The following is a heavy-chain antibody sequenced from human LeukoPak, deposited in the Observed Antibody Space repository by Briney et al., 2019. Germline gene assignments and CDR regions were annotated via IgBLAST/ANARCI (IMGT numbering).Heavy chain of an antibody. CDR1: GFPFNRYW. J-gene: IGHJ4*02. D-gene: IGHD6-19*01. Sequence: AGGSLRLSCAASGFPFNRYWMHWVRQAPGKGLVWVSRINSDGSSTNYADSVKGRFTISRDNAKNTLYLQMNSLRAEDTAVYYCARGGYSAWYVDYWGQGTLVTVSS. CDR2: INSDGSST. CDR3: ARGGYSAWYVDY. V-gene: IGHV3-74*01.